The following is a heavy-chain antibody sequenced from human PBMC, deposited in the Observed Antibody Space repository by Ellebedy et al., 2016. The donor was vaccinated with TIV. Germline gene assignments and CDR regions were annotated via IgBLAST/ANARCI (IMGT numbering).Heavy chain of an antibody. V-gene: IGHV3-30*02. D-gene: IGHD3-10*01. CDR1: GFTFSSCG. CDR3: AKGFGARTGIYAMDL. CDR2: IRFDGSIK. Sequence: GESLKISCAASGFTFSSCGMHWVRQAPGKGLEWVSFIRFDGSIKDYAASVKGRFTISRDNSENTLYLQVTILRANDTALYYCAKGFGARTGIYAMDLWGRGTTVTVSS. J-gene: IGHJ6*02.